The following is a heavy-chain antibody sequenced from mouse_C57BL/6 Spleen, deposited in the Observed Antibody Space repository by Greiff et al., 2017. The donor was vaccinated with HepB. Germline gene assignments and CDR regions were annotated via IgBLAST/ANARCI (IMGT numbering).Heavy chain of an antibody. CDR1: GYTFTSYW. CDR2: IDPSDSYT. CDR3: ATFGYGSSPFDY. J-gene: IGHJ2*01. V-gene: IGHV1-50*01. D-gene: IGHD1-1*01. Sequence: QVQLQQPGAELVKPGASVKLSCKASGYTFTSYWMQWVKQRPGQGLEWIGEIDPSDSYTNYNQKFKGKATLTVDTSSSTAYMQLSSLTSEDSAVYYCATFGYGSSPFDYWGQGTTLTVSS.